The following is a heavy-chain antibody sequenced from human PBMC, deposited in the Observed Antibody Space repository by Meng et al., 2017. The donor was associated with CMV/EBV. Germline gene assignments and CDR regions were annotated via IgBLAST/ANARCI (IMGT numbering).Heavy chain of an antibody. V-gene: IGHV1-69*05. CDR1: GGTFSSYA. Sequence: SVKVSCKASGGTFSSYAISWVRQAPGQGLEWMGGIIPIFGTANYAQKFQGRVTITTDESTSAAYMELSSLRSEDTAVYYCAREIRRWLQLYYYYYGMDVWGQGTTVTVSS. CDR3: AREIRRWLQLYYYYYGMDV. J-gene: IGHJ6*02. D-gene: IGHD5-24*01. CDR2: IIPIFGTA.